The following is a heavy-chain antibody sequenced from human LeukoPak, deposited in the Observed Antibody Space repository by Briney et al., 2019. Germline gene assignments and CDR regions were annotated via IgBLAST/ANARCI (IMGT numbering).Heavy chain of an antibody. CDR3: ARHVAHMGYVWGSAEIDY. CDR1: GGSISSYY. D-gene: IGHD3-16*01. J-gene: IGHJ4*02. Sequence: SETLSLTCSVSGGSISSYYWSWIRQPPGEGLEWIGYIYYSGSTTYNPSPKSRVTISVDTSKNQFSLKLSSVTAADTAVYYCARHVAHMGYVWGSAEIDYWGQGTLVTVSS. V-gene: IGHV4-59*08. CDR2: IYYSGST.